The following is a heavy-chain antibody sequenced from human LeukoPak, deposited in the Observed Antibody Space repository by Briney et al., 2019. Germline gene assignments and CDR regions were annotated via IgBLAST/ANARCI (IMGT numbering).Heavy chain of an antibody. J-gene: IGHJ6*03. CDR1: GFTVSSNY. CDR3: AREVVVPAAIRYYYYYYMDV. Sequence: GSLRLSCAASGFTVSSNYMSWVRQAPGKGLEWVSVIYSGGSTYYADSVKGRFTISRDNSKNTLYLQMNSLRAEDTAVYYCAREVVVPAAIRYYYYYYMDVWGKGTTVTVSS. CDR2: IYSGGST. D-gene: IGHD2-2*02. V-gene: IGHV3-53*01.